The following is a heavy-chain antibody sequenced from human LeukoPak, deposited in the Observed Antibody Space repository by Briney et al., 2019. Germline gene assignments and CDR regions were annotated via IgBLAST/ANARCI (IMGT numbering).Heavy chain of an antibody. J-gene: IGHJ4*02. V-gene: IGHV3-23*01. CDR3: AKRKTAMVDYFDY. CDR2: ISGSGGST. Sequence: GGSLRLSCAASGFTFSSYAMSWVRQAPGKGLEWVSAISGSGGSTYYADSVKGRFTIPRDNSKNTLYLQMNSLRAEDTAVYYCAKRKTAMVDYFDYWGQGTPVTVSS. D-gene: IGHD5-18*01. CDR1: GFTFSSYA.